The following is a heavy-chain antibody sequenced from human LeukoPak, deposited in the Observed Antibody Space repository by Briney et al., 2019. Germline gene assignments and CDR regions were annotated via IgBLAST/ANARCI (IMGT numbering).Heavy chain of an antibody. CDR3: ARDRNVQITDGTFDL. CDR1: GVSISDYY. Sequence: PSETLSLTCTVSGVSISDYYWSWIRQSAGKGLEWIGRINTRGISNYNPSLNSRVAMSIDTSKNHFSLKLNSVAAADTAAYYCARDRNVQITDGTFDLWGQGTMVTVSS. D-gene: IGHD1-1*01. CDR2: INTRGIS. V-gene: IGHV4-4*07. J-gene: IGHJ3*01.